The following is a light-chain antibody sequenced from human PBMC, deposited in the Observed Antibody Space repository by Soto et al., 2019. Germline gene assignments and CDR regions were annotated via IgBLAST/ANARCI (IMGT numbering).Light chain of an antibody. Sequence: QSALTQAPAASGPPGQSVAISCTGTSSDVGGYSYVSWYQQHPGKAPKLMIYEVNKRPSGVPDRFSGSKSGNTASLTVSGLQAEDEADYYCSSYAGSSNVFGTGTKVTVL. CDR1: SSDVGGYSY. CDR2: EVN. V-gene: IGLV2-8*01. J-gene: IGLJ1*01. CDR3: SSYAGSSNV.